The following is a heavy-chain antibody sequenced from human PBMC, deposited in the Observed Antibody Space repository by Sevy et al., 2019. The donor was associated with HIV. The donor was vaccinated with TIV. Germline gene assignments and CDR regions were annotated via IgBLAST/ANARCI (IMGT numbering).Heavy chain of an antibody. CDR1: GFTFSSYS. Sequence: GGSLRLSCAASGFTFSSYSMNWVRQAPGKGLEWVSSISSSSSYIYYADSVKGRFIISRDNAKNSLYLQMNSLRAEDTAVYYCARVSIYCSGGSCYFDYWGQGTLVTVSS. CDR3: ARVSIYCSGGSCYFDY. D-gene: IGHD2-15*01. V-gene: IGHV3-21*01. J-gene: IGHJ4*02. CDR2: ISSSSSYI.